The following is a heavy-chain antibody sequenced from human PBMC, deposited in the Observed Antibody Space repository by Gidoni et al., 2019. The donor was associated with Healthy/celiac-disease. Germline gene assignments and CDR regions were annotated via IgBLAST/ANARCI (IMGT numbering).Heavy chain of an antibody. Sequence: EVQLVESGGGLVEPGGSLRLSCAASGFTFSNAWMSWVRQAPGKGLEWVGRIKSKTDGGTTDYAAPVKGRFTISRDDSKNTLYLQMNSLKTEDTAVYYCTTGFLTYYYDSSGYYQGYWGQGTLVTVSS. CDR3: TTGFLTYYYDSSGYYQGY. V-gene: IGHV3-15*01. CDR1: GFTFSNAW. D-gene: IGHD3-22*01. J-gene: IGHJ4*02. CDR2: IKSKTDGGTT.